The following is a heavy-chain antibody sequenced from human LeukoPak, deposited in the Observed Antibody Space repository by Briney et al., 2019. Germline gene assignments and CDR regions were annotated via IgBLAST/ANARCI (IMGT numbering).Heavy chain of an antibody. CDR3: ARILEATYYYDSSGYSNFDY. CDR1: GYTFTSYG. J-gene: IGHJ4*02. Sequence: PGASVKVSCKASGYTFTSYGISWVRQAPGQGLEWMGWISAYNGNTNYAQKLQGRVTMTTDTSTSTAYMELRSLRSDDTAVYYCARILEATYYYDSSGYSNFDYWGQGTLVTVSS. V-gene: IGHV1-18*01. CDR2: ISAYNGNT. D-gene: IGHD3-22*01.